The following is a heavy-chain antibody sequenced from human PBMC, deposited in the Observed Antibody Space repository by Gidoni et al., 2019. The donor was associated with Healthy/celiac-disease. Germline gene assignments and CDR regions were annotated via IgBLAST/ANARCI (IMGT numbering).Heavy chain of an antibody. Sequence: QVQLQESGPGLVKPSQTLSLTCTVSGGSISSGGYYWSWIRQHPGKGLEWNGYIYYSGSTYYNPSLKSRVTISVDTSKNQFSLKLSSVTAADTAVYYCARANVEMATIVALYYFDYWGQGTLVTVSS. D-gene: IGHD5-12*01. CDR3: ARANVEMATIVALYYFDY. J-gene: IGHJ4*02. CDR2: IYYSGST. V-gene: IGHV4-31*03. CDR1: GGSISSGGYY.